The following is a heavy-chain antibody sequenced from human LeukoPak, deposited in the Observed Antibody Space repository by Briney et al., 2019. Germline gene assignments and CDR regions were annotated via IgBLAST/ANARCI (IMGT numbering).Heavy chain of an antibody. V-gene: IGHV3-66*01. D-gene: IGHD2-2*01. CDR2: IYSGGST. J-gene: IGHJ4*02. Sequence: PGGSLRLSCAASGFTFSNSAMTWVRQAPGKGLEWVSVIYSGGSTYYADSVKGRFTISRDNSKNTLYLQMNSLRAEDTAVYYCARDRGSSDYWGQGTLVTVSS. CDR1: GFTFSNSA. CDR3: ARDRGSSDY.